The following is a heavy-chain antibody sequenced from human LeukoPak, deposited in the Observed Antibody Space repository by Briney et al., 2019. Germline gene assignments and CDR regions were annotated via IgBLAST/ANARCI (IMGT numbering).Heavy chain of an antibody. CDR2: IKQDGSEK. V-gene: IGHV3-7*01. D-gene: IGHD6-19*01. J-gene: IGHJ4*02. CDR1: GFTFSNYW. Sequence: GGSLRLSCVASGFTFSNYWMSWVRQAPGKGLEWVANIKQDGSEKYYVDSVKGRFTISRDNAKNSLYLQMNSLRAEDTAVYYCAREYSSGWPFDYWGQGTLVTVSS. CDR3: AREYSSGWPFDY.